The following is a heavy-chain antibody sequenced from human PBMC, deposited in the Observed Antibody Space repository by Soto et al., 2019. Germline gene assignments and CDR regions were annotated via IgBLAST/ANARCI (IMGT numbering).Heavy chain of an antibody. V-gene: IGHV1-18*01. J-gene: IGHJ6*02. Sequence: QVQLVQSGAEVKKPGASVKVSCKASGYTFTSYGISWVRQAPGQGLEWMGWISAYNGNTNYAQKLQGRVTMTTDTSTSTAYMELRSLRSDATAVYYCARDYSSGWYVNYGMDVWGQGTTVTVSS. CDR1: GYTFTSYG. D-gene: IGHD6-19*01. CDR3: ARDYSSGWYVNYGMDV. CDR2: ISAYNGNT.